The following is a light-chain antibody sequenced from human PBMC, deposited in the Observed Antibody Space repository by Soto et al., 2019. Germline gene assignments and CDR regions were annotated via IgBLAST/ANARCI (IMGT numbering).Light chain of an antibody. CDR2: AAS. Sequence: DIQMTQSPSSLSASVGDRVTITCRASQGISTYLAWYQQKPGKVPKLLIYAASTLQSEVPSRFSGSGSGTDFTLTISSLQPEDVATYYFQKYYSAPFTFGPGTKVDI. V-gene: IGKV1-27*01. CDR1: QGISTY. CDR3: QKYYSAPFT. J-gene: IGKJ3*01.